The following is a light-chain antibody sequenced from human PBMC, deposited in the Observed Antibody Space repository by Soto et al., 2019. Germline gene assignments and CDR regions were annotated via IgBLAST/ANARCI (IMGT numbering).Light chain of an antibody. CDR2: EVS. CDR3: SSYTSSNTLV. J-gene: IGLJ1*01. V-gene: IGLV2-14*01. Sequence: QSVLAQPASVSGSPGQSITISCTGTSSNVGGYHYVSWYQQHPGKAPKLMIYEVSNRPSGVSNRFSGSKSGNTASLTISGLQPEDETDYYCSSYTSSNTLVFGTGTKATVL. CDR1: SSNVGGYHY.